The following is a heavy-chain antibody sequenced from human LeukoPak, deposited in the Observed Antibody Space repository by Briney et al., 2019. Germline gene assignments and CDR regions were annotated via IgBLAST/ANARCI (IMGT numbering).Heavy chain of an antibody. CDR3: ARDSCSGGSCYNYMDV. D-gene: IGHD2-15*01. CDR2: IYYSGST. J-gene: IGHJ6*03. CDR1: GRSISNYY. Sequence: SETLSLTCTVSGRSISNYYWSWIRQPPGKGLEWIGYIYYSGSTNYNPSLKSRVTISVDTSKNQFSLKLSSVTAADTAVYYCARDSCSGGSCYNYMDVWSKGTTVTVSS. V-gene: IGHV4-59*01.